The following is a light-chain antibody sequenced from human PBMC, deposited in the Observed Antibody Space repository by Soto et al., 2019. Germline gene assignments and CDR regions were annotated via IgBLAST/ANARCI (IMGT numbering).Light chain of an antibody. CDR3: QQYNNWPPWT. CDR1: RGVSTTY. V-gene: IGKV3-15*01. J-gene: IGKJ1*01. Sequence: EIVLTQSPGTLSLSPGERAALSCRASRGVSTTYLAWYQQKPGQAPRLLIYDASNRATGIPARFSGSGSGTDFTLTISSLQSEDFAVYYCQQYNNWPPWTFGQGTKVDIK. CDR2: DAS.